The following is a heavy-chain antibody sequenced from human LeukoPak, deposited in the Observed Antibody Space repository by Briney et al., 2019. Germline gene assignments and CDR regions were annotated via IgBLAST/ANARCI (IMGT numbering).Heavy chain of an antibody. D-gene: IGHD1-1*01. CDR2: IGTASDA. Sequence: GGSLRLSCAASGFTFGSFDMHWVRQPTGQGLEWVSTIGTASDAYYPGSVEGRFTLSRDNAENSLYLQMYSLTAGDTAVYYCARGPPRGKYYYMDVWGKGTTVTVSS. V-gene: IGHV3-13*01. CDR1: GFTFGSFD. CDR3: ARGPPRGKYYYMDV. J-gene: IGHJ6*03.